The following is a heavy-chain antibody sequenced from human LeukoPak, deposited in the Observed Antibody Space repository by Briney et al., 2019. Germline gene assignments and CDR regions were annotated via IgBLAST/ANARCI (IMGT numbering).Heavy chain of an antibody. CDR2: MNAGNGNT. D-gene: IGHD3-10*01. V-gene: IGHV1-3*03. Sequence: ASVRVSCKSSGYTFISYAMHWVRQAPGQRLEWMGWMNAGNGNTKYSQKFQGRVTITRDTSASTAYMELSSLKSEDMAVYYCAREGSMVRGVGIFGFDYWGQGTLVTVSS. J-gene: IGHJ4*02. CDR3: AREGSMVRGVGIFGFDY. CDR1: GYTFISYA.